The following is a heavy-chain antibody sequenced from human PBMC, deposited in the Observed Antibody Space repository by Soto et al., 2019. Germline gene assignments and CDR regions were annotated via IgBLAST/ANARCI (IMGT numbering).Heavy chain of an antibody. J-gene: IGHJ5*02. D-gene: IGHD2-2*01. CDR1: GGTFSSYA. Sequence: QVQLVQSGAEVKKPGSSVKVSCKASGGTFSSYAISRVRQAPGQGLEWLGGIILIFGTANYAQKFQDRVTITADKSTSTAYMELSSLGSGDTAVYYCARVRCSSTSCPRGWFDPWGQGTLVTVSS. CDR3: ARVRCSSTSCPRGWFDP. V-gene: IGHV1-69*06. CDR2: IILIFGTA.